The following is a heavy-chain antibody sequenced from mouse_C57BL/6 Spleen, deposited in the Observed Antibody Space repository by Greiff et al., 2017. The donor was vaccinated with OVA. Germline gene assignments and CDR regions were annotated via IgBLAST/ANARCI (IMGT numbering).Heavy chain of an antibody. V-gene: IGHV1-52*01. CDR2: IDPSDSET. D-gene: IGHD2-3*01. Sequence: VQLQQPGAELVRPWSSVKLSCKASGYTFTSYWMHCVKQRPIQGLEWIGNIDPSDSETHYNPKFKDKATLTVDKSSSTAYMQLSSLTSEDSAVYYCARENGYSLAYWGQGTLVTVSA. J-gene: IGHJ3*01. CDR1: GYTFTSYW. CDR3: ARENGYSLAY.